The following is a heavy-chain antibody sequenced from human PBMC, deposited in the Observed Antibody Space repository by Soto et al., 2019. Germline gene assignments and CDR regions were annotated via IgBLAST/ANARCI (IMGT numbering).Heavy chain of an antibody. V-gene: IGHV3-30*18. CDR1: GFTFSSYG. CDR3: AKGSTAMIYFDY. J-gene: IGHJ4*02. CDR2: ISYDGSNK. Sequence: QVQLVESGGGVVQPGRSLRLSCAASGFTFSSYGMHWVRQAPGKGLEWVAVISYDGSNKYYADSVKGRFTISRDNSKNTLYLQMNSLRAEDTAVYYCAKGSTAMIYFDYWGQGTLVTVSS. D-gene: IGHD5-18*01.